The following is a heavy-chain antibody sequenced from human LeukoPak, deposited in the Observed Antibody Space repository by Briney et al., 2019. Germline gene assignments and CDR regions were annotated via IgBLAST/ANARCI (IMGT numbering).Heavy chain of an antibody. CDR2: IFHSGST. Sequence: SQTLSLTCAVSGGSISSGDYSWSWIRQPPGKGLEWIGYIFHSGSTYYNPSLKSRVTISVDRSKNQFSLKLSSVTAADTTVYYCARELWFVNAPGSWFDPWGQGTLVTVSS. CDR1: GGSISSGDYS. V-gene: IGHV4-30-2*01. J-gene: IGHJ5*02. D-gene: IGHD3-10*01. CDR3: ARELWFVNAPGSWFDP.